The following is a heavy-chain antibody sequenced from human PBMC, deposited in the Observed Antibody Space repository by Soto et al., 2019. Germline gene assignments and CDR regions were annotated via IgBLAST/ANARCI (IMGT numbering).Heavy chain of an antibody. D-gene: IGHD2-8*01. V-gene: IGHV1-18*01. CDR3: ARVPGVMVYAILDY. Sequence: ASVKVSCKASGYTFTSYGISWVRQAPGQGLEWMGWISAYNGNTNYAQKLQGRVTMTTDTSTSTAYMELRSLRSDDTAVYYCARVPGVMVYAILDYWGQGTLVTVSS. CDR1: GYTFTSYG. CDR2: ISAYNGNT. J-gene: IGHJ4*02.